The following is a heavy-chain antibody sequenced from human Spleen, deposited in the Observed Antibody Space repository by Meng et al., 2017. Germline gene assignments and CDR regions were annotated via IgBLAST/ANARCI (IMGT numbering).Heavy chain of an antibody. V-gene: IGHV3-73*01. CDR1: GVTISGSD. Sequence: GESLKISCVVSGVTISGSDIHWVRQASGKGLEWVGRIGSTRKNSATAYAVSMRGKFTISRDDSKNTAYLQMNNLKTENTAVYYCTIYTSGHIWGQGTTVTVSS. CDR3: TIYTSGHI. CDR2: IGSTRKNSAT. J-gene: IGHJ3*02. D-gene: IGHD6-19*01.